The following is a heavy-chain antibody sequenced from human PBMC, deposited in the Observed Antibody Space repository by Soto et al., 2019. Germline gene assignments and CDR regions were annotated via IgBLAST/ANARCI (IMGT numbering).Heavy chain of an antibody. CDR2: IYYSGST. CDR3: ARADTAMADFDY. J-gene: IGHJ4*02. Sequence: SETLSLTCTVSGGSISSGDYYWSWIRQPPGKGLEWIGYIYYSGSTYYNPSLKSRVTISVDTSKNQFSLKLSSVTAADTAVYYCARADTAMADFDYWGQGTLVTVSS. V-gene: IGHV4-30-4*01. D-gene: IGHD5-18*01. CDR1: GGSISSGDYY.